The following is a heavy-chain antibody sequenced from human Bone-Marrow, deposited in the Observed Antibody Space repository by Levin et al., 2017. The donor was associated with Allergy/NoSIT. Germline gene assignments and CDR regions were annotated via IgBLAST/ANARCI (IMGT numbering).Heavy chain of an antibody. J-gene: IGHJ1*01. CDR2: IYPGDSDT. D-gene: IGHD6-19*01. CDR1: GYSFTSYW. Sequence: GESLKISCKGSGYSFTSYWIGWVRQMPGKGLEWMGIIYPGDSDTRYSPSFQGQVTISADKSISTAYLQWSSLKASDTAMYYCARGGSPGIAVAGTIDEYFQHWGQGTLVTVSS. CDR3: ARGGSPGIAVAGTIDEYFQH. V-gene: IGHV5-51*01.